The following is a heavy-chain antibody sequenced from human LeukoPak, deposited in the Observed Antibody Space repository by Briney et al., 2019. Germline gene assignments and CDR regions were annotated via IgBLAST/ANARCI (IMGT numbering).Heavy chain of an antibody. Sequence: GGSLRLSCAASGFTFSSYAMSWVRQAPGKGLEWVSAISGSGGSTYYADSVKGRFTISRDDSKNTLYLQMNSLRAEDTAVYYCAKKGAYYYDSSPLRDYWGQGTLVTVPS. CDR1: GFTFSSYA. J-gene: IGHJ4*02. D-gene: IGHD3-22*01. V-gene: IGHV3-23*01. CDR3: AKKGAYYYDSSPLRDY. CDR2: ISGSGGST.